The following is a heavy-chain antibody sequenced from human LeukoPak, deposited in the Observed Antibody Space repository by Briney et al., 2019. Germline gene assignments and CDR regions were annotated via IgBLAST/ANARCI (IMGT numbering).Heavy chain of an antibody. J-gene: IGHJ5*02. CDR1: DYTFINYG. CDR2: ISAYNGNT. CDR3: ARESEPRAFDP. D-gene: IGHD1-14*01. Sequence: GASVKVSCKASDYTFINYGINWVRQAPGQGLEWMGWISAYNGNTNYAQKLQGRVTMTTDTSTSTAYMELRSLRSDDTAVYYCARESEPRAFDPWGQGTLVTVSS. V-gene: IGHV1-18*01.